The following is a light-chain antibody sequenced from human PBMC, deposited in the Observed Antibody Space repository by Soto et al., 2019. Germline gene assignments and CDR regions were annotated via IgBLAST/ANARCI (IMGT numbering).Light chain of an antibody. V-gene: IGKV1-39*01. Sequence: DIQMTQSPSSLSASVGDRVIITCRASQTISTYLDWYQQKPGKAPNLLMYTASTLQRGVPSRFSGSGSGTDFTLTISSLQHEDFATYFCQQSSRTPHTFGQGNKLVIK. CDR1: QTISTY. CDR3: QQSSRTPHT. CDR2: TAS. J-gene: IGKJ2*01.